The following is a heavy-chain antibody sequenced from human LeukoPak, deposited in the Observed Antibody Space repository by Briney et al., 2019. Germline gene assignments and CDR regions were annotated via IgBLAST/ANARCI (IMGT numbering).Heavy chain of an antibody. CDR1: GYTFTGYY. V-gene: IGHV1-2*02. D-gene: IGHD2-2*01. CDR2: INPNSGGT. CDR3: ARADCSSTSCSSYWFDP. Sequence: ASVKVSCKASGYTFTGYYMHWVRQAPGQGLEWMGWINPNSGGTNYAQKFQGRVTMTRDTSISIAYMVLSRLRSDDTAVYYCARADCSSTSCSSYWFDPWGQGTLVTVSS. J-gene: IGHJ5*02.